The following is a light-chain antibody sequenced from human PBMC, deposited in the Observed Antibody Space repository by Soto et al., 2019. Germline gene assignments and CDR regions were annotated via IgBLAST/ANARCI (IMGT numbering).Light chain of an antibody. J-gene: IGKJ4*01. V-gene: IGKV3-15*01. CDR3: QQYDNWPPVT. CDR1: QSVNTN. CDR2: GAS. Sequence: AMTQSPAILSVSPGETATLSCVTSQSVNTNLAWYQQKPGQAPRLLIYGASTRATGIPARFSGSGSGTEFTLTISSLQSEDFAVYYCQQYDNWPPVTFGGGTKVDIK.